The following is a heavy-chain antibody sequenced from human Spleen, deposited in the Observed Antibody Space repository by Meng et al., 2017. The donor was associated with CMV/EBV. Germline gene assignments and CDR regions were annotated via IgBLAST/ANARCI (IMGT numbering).Heavy chain of an antibody. CDR2: LRYDGINK. V-gene: IGHV3-30*02. D-gene: IGHD1-20*01. Sequence: GESLKISCAASGFSFSSYGMHWVRQAPDKGLEWVAFLRYDGINKNYADSVKGRFSISRDNSRNTLELQMRSLRHDDTAVYYCVKDEPAITSKPGVYFDSWSLGTRVTVSS. CDR1: GFSFSSYG. CDR3: VKDEPAITSKPGVYFDS. J-gene: IGHJ4*02.